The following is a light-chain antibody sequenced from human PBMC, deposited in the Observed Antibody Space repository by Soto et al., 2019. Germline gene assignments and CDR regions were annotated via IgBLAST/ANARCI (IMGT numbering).Light chain of an antibody. CDR3: QQGYSNTWT. V-gene: IGKV3D-7*01. CDR2: GAS. J-gene: IGKJ1*01. CDR1: QSVSSSY. Sequence: PGERVTLSCRASQSVSSSYLTWYQQKPGQAPRLLIYGASTRATSIPARFSGSGSGTDFTLTISSLQTEDFATYECQQGYSNTWTFGQGTKVDIK.